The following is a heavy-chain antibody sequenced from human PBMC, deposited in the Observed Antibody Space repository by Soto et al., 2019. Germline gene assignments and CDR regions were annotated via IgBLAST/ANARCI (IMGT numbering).Heavy chain of an antibody. CDR1: GGSFIGYY. Sequence: SETLSLTCAVYGGSFIGYYWSWIRQPPWKGLEWIGEINHSGSTNYNPSLKSRVTISVDTSKNQFSLKLSSVTAADTAVYYCARGLKRSQLWSYFVYFDYWGQGTLVTVSS. D-gene: IGHD5-18*01. V-gene: IGHV4-34*01. CDR2: INHSGST. CDR3: ARGLKRSQLWSYFVYFDY. J-gene: IGHJ4*02.